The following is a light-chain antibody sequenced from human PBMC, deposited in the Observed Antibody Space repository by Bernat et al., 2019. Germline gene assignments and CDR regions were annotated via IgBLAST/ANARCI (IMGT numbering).Light chain of an antibody. J-gene: IGKJ2*01. CDR2: AAS. CDR1: QGITRY. V-gene: IGKV1-16*01. Sequence: DIQMTQSPPSLSASVGDRVTITCRASQGITRYLVWFQQKPGKAPKSLIYAASSLESGVPSRFSGTGSGTDFTLTINSLQPEDFATYYCHQYGSPFRSVGQGNTVEIK. CDR3: HQYGSPFRS.